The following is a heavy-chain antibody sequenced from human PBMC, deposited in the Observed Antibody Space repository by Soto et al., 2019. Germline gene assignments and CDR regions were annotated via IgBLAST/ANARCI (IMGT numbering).Heavy chain of an antibody. J-gene: IGHJ4*02. CDR3: ARGDGYNYFDS. CDR2: ISPDGRNK. Sequence: QVQLVESGGGVVQPGRSLRLSCAASGFTFASYAIHWVRQAPGKGLEWVAGISPDGRNKYYTDSVKGRFTFSRDNSKNTLSLQLNSLRGEDTAVYYCARGDGYNYFDSGGQGTLVTVSS. V-gene: IGHV3-30*04. D-gene: IGHD5-12*01. CDR1: GFTFASYA.